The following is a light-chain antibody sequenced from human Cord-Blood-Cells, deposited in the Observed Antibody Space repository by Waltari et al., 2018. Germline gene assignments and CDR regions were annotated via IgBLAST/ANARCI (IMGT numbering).Light chain of an antibody. CDR3: QQYNSYSPWT. CDR1: QSLSSW. Sequence: DIQMTQSPSTLSASVGDRVTITCRASQSLSSWLAWYQQKQGKAPKLLIYKAASLESGVPSRFSGSGSGTEFTLTISSLQPDDFATYYCQQYNSYSPWTFGQGTKVEIK. V-gene: IGKV1-5*03. J-gene: IGKJ1*01. CDR2: KAA.